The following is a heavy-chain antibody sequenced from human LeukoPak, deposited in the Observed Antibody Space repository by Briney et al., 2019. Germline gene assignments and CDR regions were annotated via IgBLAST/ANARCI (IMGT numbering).Heavy chain of an antibody. CDR3: GRPTHPSKYGSGSSLDL. Sequence: GGSLRLSCAASGFNLSNYWMHWVRQAPGQGLVWVARINSDGRSTAYAGAVKGRFTISRDNAKNTVYLQMNSLRAEDTAVYYCGRPTHPSKYGSGSSLDLWGQGILFTVSS. D-gene: IGHD3-10*01. V-gene: IGHV3-74*01. J-gene: IGHJ5*02. CDR1: GFNLSNYW. CDR2: INSDGRST.